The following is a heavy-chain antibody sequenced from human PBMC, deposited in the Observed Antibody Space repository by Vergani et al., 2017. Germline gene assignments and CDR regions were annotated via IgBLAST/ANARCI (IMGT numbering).Heavy chain of an antibody. D-gene: IGHD2-2*01. CDR2: ISSSSSYI. J-gene: IGHJ6*02. CDR1: GFTFSSYS. V-gene: IGHV3-21*01. Sequence: EVQLVESGGGLVKPGGSLRLSCAASGFTFSSYSMNWVRQAPGKGLEWVSSISSSSSYIYYADSVKGRFTISRDNAKNSLYLQMNSLRAEDTAVYYCARGAYCSSTSCSTYYYGMDVWGQGTTVTVSS. CDR3: ARGAYCSSTSCSTYYYGMDV.